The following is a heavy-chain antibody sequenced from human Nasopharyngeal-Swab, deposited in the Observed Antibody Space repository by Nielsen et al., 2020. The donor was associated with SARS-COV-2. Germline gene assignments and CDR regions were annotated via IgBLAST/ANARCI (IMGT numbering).Heavy chain of an antibody. CDR2: IGDKDHNYAT. CDR1: GFVFRASA. CDR3: TTDFYFDY. J-gene: IGHJ4*02. Sequence: GALRLSCAASGFVFRASAMHWVRQASGKGLEWLGRIGDKDHNYATTYGASVKGRFTISRDDSKNMAFLQMDSLKTEDTALYYCTTDFYFDYWGQGTLVTVSS. V-gene: IGHV3-73*01.